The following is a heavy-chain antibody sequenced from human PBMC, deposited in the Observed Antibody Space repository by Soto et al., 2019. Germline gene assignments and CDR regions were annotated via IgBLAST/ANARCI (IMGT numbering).Heavy chain of an antibody. D-gene: IGHD2-15*01. CDR3: ASGVAPYCFDY. CDR2: INAGNGNT. Sequence: QVQLVQSGAEEKKPGASVKVSCKASGYTFTSYAMHWVRQAPGQRLEWMGWINAGNGNTKYSQKFQGRVTITRDTSASTADVQLSSLRSEDTAVYYCASGVAPYCFDYWGQGTLVTVSS. J-gene: IGHJ4*02. V-gene: IGHV1-3*05. CDR1: GYTFTSYA.